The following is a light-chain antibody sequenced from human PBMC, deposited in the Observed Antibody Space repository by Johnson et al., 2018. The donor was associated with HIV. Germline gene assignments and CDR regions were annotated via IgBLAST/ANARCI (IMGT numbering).Light chain of an antibody. CDR2: DNN. V-gene: IGLV1-51*01. CDR3: GTWDSSLSAGYV. CDR1: SSNIGNNY. J-gene: IGLJ1*01. Sequence: QSILTQPHSVSAAPGQKVTISCSGSSSNIGNNYVSWYQQLPGTAPKLLIYDNNKRPSGIPDRFSGSKSGTSATLGITGLQTGDTADYYCGTWDSSLSAGYVYGTGTKVNVL.